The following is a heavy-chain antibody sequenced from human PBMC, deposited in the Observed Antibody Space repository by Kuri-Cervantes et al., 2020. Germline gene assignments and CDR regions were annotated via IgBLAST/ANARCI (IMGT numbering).Heavy chain of an antibody. D-gene: IGHD3-22*01. CDR1: GYTFTGYY. J-gene: IGHJ6*03. CDR3: ASTHDSSGPSFYYYYYMDV. Sequence: ASVKVSCKASGYTFTGYYMHWVRQAPGQGLEWMGWINPNSGGTNYAQKFQGRATMTRDTSISTAYMELSSLRSEDTAVYYCASTHDSSGPSFYYYYYMDVWGKGTTVTVSS. CDR2: INPNSGGT. V-gene: IGHV1-2*02.